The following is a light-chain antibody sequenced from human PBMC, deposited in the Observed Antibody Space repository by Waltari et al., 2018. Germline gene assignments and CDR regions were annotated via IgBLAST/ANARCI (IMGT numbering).Light chain of an antibody. Sequence: EIVMTQSPATLSVSPGERATLSCSASQSVSTNLAWYQQKPGQAPRLLIFGASTRVTGIPARFSGSGSGTDFTLAISGLQSEDFALYYCQHYNEHPLTFGGGTKVEIK. J-gene: IGKJ4*01. CDR1: QSVSTN. V-gene: IGKV3-15*01. CDR3: QHYNEHPLT. CDR2: GAS.